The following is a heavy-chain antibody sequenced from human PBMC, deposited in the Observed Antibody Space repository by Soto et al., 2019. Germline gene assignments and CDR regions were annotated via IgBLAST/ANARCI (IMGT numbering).Heavy chain of an antibody. CDR1: GGTFSSYA. J-gene: IGHJ6*02. CDR3: ARAYRPFVVVPAAIVMDV. Sequence: ASVKVSCKASGGTFSSYAISWVRQAPGQGLEWMGWNSAYNGNTNYAQKLQGRVTMTTDTSTSTAYMELRSLRSDDTAVYYCARAYRPFVVVPAAIVMDVWGQGTTVTVSS. D-gene: IGHD2-2*02. V-gene: IGHV1-18*01. CDR2: NSAYNGNT.